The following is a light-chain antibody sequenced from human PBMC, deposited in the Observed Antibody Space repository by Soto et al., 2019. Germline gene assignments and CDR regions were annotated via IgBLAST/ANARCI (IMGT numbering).Light chain of an antibody. CDR1: QSAYSSY. Sequence: PGDRATLSCRSSQSAYSSYLSWYQQKPGQAPRLLIYGASNRATVIPDRFSGSGSGTDFTLTISGLEPEDFAVYYCQQYGTSLFTFGGGTRVEIK. CDR2: GAS. V-gene: IGKV3-20*01. CDR3: QQYGTSLFT. J-gene: IGKJ4*01.